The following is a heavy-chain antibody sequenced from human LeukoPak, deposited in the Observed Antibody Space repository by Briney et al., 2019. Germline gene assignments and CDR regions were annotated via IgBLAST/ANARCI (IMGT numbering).Heavy chain of an antibody. CDR3: GRLMGGYDSYFYGMDV. CDR1: GFTFSSFG. J-gene: IGHJ6*02. D-gene: IGHD5-12*01. CDR2: ISYDGSNK. V-gene: IGHV3-30*03. Sequence: GRSLRLSCAASGFTFSSFGMHWVRQAPGKGLEWVAVISYDGSNKYYADSMKGRFTIPRDNSQNTLYLQMSSLRPEDTAVYYCGRLMGGYDSYFYGMDVWGQGTTVTVSS.